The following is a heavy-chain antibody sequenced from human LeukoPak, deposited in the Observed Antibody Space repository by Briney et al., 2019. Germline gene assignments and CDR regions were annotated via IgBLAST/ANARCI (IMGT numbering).Heavy chain of an antibody. CDR2: IYSGGST. Sequence: GGSLRLSCAASGFTLSSNYMSWVRPAPGKGLGRVSVIYSGGSTYYADSLKGRVTISRDNSKSTLYLLMNSLRAEDTAVYYCAREGKGYYYCSGSYPNWFDPWGQGTMVTVSS. CDR3: AREGKGYYYCSGSYPNWFDP. CDR1: GFTLSSNY. D-gene: IGHD3-10*01. V-gene: IGHV3-66*01. J-gene: IGHJ5*02.